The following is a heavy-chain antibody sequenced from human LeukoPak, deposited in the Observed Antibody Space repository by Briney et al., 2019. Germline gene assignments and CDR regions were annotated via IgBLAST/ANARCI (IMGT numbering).Heavy chain of an antibody. CDR1: GYSFTSYW. V-gene: IGHV1-3*01. Sequence: KPGESLKISCKGSGYSFTSYWIGWVRQAPGQRLEWMGWINAGNGNTKYSQKFQGRVTITRDTSASTAYMELSSLRSEDTAVYYCAGDFWSGYYLSYWGQGTLVTVSS. D-gene: IGHD3-3*01. CDR3: AGDFWSGYYLSY. J-gene: IGHJ4*02. CDR2: INAGNGNT.